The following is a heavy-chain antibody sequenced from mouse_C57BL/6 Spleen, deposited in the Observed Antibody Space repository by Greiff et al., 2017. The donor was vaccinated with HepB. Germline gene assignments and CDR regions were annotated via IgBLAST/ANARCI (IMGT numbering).Heavy chain of an antibody. CDR3: ARQGNLGYGNFLDY. CDR1: GYSITSGYY. Sequence: EVKLVESGPGLVKPSQSLSLTCSVTGYSITSGYYWNWIRQFPGNKLEWMGYISYDGSNNYNPSLKNRISITRDTSKNQFFLKLNSVTTEDTATYYCARQGNLGYGNFLDYWGQGTTLTVSS. V-gene: IGHV3-6*01. D-gene: IGHD2-1*01. J-gene: IGHJ2*01. CDR2: ISYDGSN.